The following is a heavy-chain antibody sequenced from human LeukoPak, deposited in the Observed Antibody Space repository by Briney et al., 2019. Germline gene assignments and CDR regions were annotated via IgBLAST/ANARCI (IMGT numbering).Heavy chain of an antibody. D-gene: IGHD6-19*01. CDR2: IWYGGSNK. V-gene: IGHV3-33*08. Sequence: PGGSLRLSCAASGFTFSSYGMHWVRQAPGKGLEWVAVIWYGGSNKYYADSVKGRFTISRDNSKNTLYLQMNSLRAEDTAVYYCASSQWLVRNLDYWGQGTLVTVSS. CDR3: ASSQWLVRNLDY. J-gene: IGHJ4*02. CDR1: GFTFSSYG.